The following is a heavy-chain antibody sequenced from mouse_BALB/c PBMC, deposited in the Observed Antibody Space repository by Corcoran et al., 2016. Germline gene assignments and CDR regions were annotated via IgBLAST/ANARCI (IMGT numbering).Heavy chain of an antibody. J-gene: IGHJ3*01. CDR1: GFSLSTSGMG. CDR2: IYWDDDK. CDR3: ARRGFYDCYYGWFAY. V-gene: IGHV8-12*01. D-gene: IGHD2-3*01. Sequence: QVTLKESGPGILQPSQTLSLTCSFSGFSLSTSGMGVSWIRQPSGKGLEWLAHIYWDDDKRYHPSLKSRLTIPKDTSRNQVFLKITSVDTVATATYYCARRGFYDCYYGWFAYGGQGTVVAVSA.